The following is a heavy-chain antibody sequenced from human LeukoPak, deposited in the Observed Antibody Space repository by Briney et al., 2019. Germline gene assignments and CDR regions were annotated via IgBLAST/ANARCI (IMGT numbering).Heavy chain of an antibody. V-gene: IGHV4-59*01. CDR1: GGSISSYY. D-gene: IGHD6-13*01. CDR3: AREGYSSSWYGRGYNWFDP. CDR2: IYYSGST. J-gene: IGHJ5*02. Sequence: SETLSLTCTVSGGSISSYYWSWIRQPPGKGLEWIGYIYYSGSTNYNPSLKSRVTISVDTSKNQFSLKLSSVAAADTAVYYCAREGYSSSWYGRGYNWFDPWGQGTLVTVSS.